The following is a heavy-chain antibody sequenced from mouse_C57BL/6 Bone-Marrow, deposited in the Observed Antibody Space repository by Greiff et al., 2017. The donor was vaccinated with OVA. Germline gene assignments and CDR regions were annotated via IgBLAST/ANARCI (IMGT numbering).Heavy chain of an antibody. Sequence: VQLQQPGTELVKPGASVKLSCKASGYTFTSYWMHWVKQRPGQGLEWIGNINPSNGGTNYNEKFKSKATLTVDKSSSTAYMQLSSLTSEDSAVYYCARLGGFYYYGSSYFDYWGQGTTLTVYS. V-gene: IGHV1-53*01. J-gene: IGHJ2*01. CDR1: GYTFTSYW. CDR3: ARLGGFYYYGSSYFDY. CDR2: INPSNGGT. D-gene: IGHD1-1*01.